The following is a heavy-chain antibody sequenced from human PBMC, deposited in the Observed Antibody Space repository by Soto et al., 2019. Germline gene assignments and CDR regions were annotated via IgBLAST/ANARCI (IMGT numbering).Heavy chain of an antibody. J-gene: IGHJ4*02. D-gene: IGHD6-13*01. CDR1: GGSSSSSSPY. V-gene: IGHV4-39*01. Sequence: QLQLQESGPGLEKPSETLSLTWGVSGGSSSSSSPYWGWIRQPPGKGLQWIGNIYYTGITYFNPSLKSRVTISVDTSKKQFFLKLTSVTAADTAVYYCATGYGSSWYDYWGQGTLVTVAS. CDR3: ATGYGSSWYDY. CDR2: IYYTGIT.